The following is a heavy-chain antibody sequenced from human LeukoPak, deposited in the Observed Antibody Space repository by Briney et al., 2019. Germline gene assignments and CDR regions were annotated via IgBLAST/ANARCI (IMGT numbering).Heavy chain of an antibody. J-gene: IGHJ6*02. CDR2: INPGDSDT. CDR3: ARYLRGSSYQYYGLDV. D-gene: IGHD5-12*01. CDR1: GYSFTSSW. Sequence: GESLKISCQASGYSFTSSWIGWARQMPGKGLEWMAIINPGDSDTRYSPSFQGQVTISADKSISTVYLQWGSLKASDTVMYYCARYLRGSSYQYYGLDVWGQGTTVTVSS. V-gene: IGHV5-51*01.